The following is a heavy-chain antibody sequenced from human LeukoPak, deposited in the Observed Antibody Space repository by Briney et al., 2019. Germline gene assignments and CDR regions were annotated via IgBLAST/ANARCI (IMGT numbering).Heavy chain of an antibody. D-gene: IGHD5-12*01. Sequence: DPSETLSLTCTVSAGSFISSSHHWGWIRQSPGKGLEWIGTVYYGRTTYYNPSLDGRVTISLDTSANHFSLQLNSVTAADPAVYYCVRHDGRGGATMGAFDSWGQGSLVTVSS. V-gene: IGHV4-39*01. CDR2: VYYGRTT. J-gene: IGHJ5*01. CDR1: AGSFISSSHH. CDR3: VRHDGRGGATMGAFDS.